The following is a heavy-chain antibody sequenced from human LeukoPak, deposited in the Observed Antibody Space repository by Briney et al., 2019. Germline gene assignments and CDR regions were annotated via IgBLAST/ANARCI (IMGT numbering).Heavy chain of an antibody. V-gene: IGHV1-18*01. D-gene: IGHD2-2*01. CDR1: GGTFSSYA. J-gene: IGHJ6*02. CDR3: ARGFVVVPERYYGMDA. Sequence: GASVKVSCKASGGTFSSYAISWVRQAPGQGLEWMGWISAYNGNTNYAQKLQGRVTMTTDTSTSTAYMELRSLRSDDTAVYYCARGFVVVPERYYGMDAWGQGTTVTVSS. CDR2: ISAYNGNT.